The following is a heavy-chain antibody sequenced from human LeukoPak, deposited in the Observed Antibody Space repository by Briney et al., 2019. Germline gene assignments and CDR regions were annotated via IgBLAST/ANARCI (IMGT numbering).Heavy chain of an antibody. CDR1: GYTFTGYY. D-gene: IGHD3-22*01. Sequence: ASVKVSCKASGYTFTGYYMHWVRQAPGPGLEWMGRINPNSGGTNYAQKFQGRVTMTRDTSISTAYMELSRLRSDDTAVYYYARARRVYYYDSSGSISHWGQGSLVTVSS. V-gene: IGHV1-2*06. J-gene: IGHJ4*02. CDR3: ARARRVYYYDSSGSISH. CDR2: INPNSGGT.